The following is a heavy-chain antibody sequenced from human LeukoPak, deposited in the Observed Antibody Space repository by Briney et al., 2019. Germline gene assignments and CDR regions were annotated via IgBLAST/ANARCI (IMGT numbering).Heavy chain of an antibody. V-gene: IGHV3-30-3*01. CDR3: AKEAGLRYTRSFQH. CDR2: ISYDGSNK. D-gene: IGHD3-9*01. Sequence: GRSLRLSCAASGFTFSSYAMHWVRQAPGKGLEWVAVISYDGSNKYYADSVKGRFTISRDNSKNTLYLQMNSLRAEDTAVYYCAKEAGLRYTRSFQHWGQGTLVTVSS. J-gene: IGHJ1*01. CDR1: GFTFSSYA.